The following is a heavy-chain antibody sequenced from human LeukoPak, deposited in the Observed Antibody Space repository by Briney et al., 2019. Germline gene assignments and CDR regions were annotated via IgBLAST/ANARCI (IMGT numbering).Heavy chain of an antibody. CDR2: INPNSGGT. J-gene: IGHJ5*02. V-gene: IGHV1-2*06. CDR3: ARDSGYCSGGSCYRGGNWFDP. Sequence: ASAKVSCKASGYTFTGYYMHWVRQAPGQGLDWMGRINPNSGGTNYAHKFQGRVTMTRDTSISTAYVELSRLRSDDTAVYYCARDSGYCSGGSCYRGGNWFDPWGQGTLVTVSS. D-gene: IGHD2-15*01. CDR1: GYTFTGYY.